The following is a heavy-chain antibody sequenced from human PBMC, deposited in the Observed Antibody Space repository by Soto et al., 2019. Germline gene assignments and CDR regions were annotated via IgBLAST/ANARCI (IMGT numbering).Heavy chain of an antibody. CDR2: IIPIFGTA. CDR3: ARGDLGYCSGGSCSTYYYYYGMDV. V-gene: IGHV1-69*13. J-gene: IGHJ6*02. Sequence: SVKVSCKASGGTFSSYSISWVRQAPGRGLEWMGGIIPIFGTANYAQKFQGRVTITADESTSTAYMELSSLRSEDTAVYYCARGDLGYCSGGSCSTYYYYYGMDVWGQGTTVTVSS. CDR1: GGTFSSYS. D-gene: IGHD2-15*01.